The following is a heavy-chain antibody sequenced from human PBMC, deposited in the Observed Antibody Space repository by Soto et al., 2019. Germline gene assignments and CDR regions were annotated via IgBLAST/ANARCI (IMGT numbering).Heavy chain of an antibody. CDR2: INHSGST. D-gene: IGHD3-22*01. CDR1: GGSFSSYY. J-gene: IGHJ4*02. V-gene: IGHV4-34*01. Sequence: QVQLQQWGAGLLKPSETLSLTCAVYGGSFSSYYWSWIRQPPGKGLEWIGEINHSGSTNYNPSLKSRVTISVDTSKNQFSLKLSSVTAADTAVYYCAMYYYDSTGYYSNDYWGQGTLVTVSS. CDR3: AMYYYDSTGYYSNDY.